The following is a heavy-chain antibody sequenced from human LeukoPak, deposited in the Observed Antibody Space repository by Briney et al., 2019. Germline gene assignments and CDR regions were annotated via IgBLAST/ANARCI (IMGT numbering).Heavy chain of an antibody. CDR2: IYYSGST. Sequence: PSETLSLTCTVSGGSISSYYWSWIRQPPGKGLEWIGYIYYSGSTNYNPSLKSRVTISVVTSKNQFSLKLSSVTAADTAVYYCASTVWSGYYVNWFDPWGQGTLVTVSS. V-gene: IGHV4-59*01. D-gene: IGHD3-3*01. CDR3: ASTVWSGYYVNWFDP. J-gene: IGHJ5*02. CDR1: GGSISSYY.